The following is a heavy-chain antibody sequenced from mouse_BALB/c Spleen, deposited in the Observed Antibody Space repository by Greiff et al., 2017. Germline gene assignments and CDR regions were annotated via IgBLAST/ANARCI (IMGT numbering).Heavy chain of an antibody. Sequence: EVQLQQSGPGLVKPSQSLSLTCTVTGYSITSYYAWNWIRQFPGNKLEWMGYISYSGSTSYNPSLKSRISITRDTSKNQFFLQLNSVTTEDTATYYCARMTTPPYYAMDYWGQGTSVTVSS. J-gene: IGHJ4*01. CDR2: ISYSGST. D-gene: IGHD2-13*01. CDR3: ARMTTPPYYAMDY. CDR1: GYSITSYYA. V-gene: IGHV3-2*02.